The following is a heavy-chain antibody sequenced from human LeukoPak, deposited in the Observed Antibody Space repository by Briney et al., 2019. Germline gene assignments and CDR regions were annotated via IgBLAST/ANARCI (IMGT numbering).Heavy chain of an antibody. Sequence: GGSLRLSCAASGFTFSSYEMNWVRQAPGKWLEWVSYISSSGSTIYYADSVKGRFTISRDNAQNSLYMQMNSLRAEDTAVYYCARELLYSSSWHNWFDPWGQGTLVTVSS. CDR2: ISSSGSTI. CDR3: ARELLYSSSWHNWFDP. CDR1: GFTFSSYE. D-gene: IGHD6-13*01. J-gene: IGHJ5*02. V-gene: IGHV3-48*03.